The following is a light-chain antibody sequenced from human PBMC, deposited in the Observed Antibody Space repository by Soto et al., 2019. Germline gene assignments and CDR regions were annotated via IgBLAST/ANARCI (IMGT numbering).Light chain of an antibody. CDR1: QSVSGSF. Sequence: EIVFTQSPGTLSFSPGERVTLSCRASQSVSGSFLAWYQQKPGQAPRLLIYGASNRATGIPDRFTGSGSGTDFTLTIGRLEPEDFAVYYCQQYGSSPRTLGQGTKVDIK. J-gene: IGKJ1*01. CDR2: GAS. CDR3: QQYGSSPRT. V-gene: IGKV3-20*01.